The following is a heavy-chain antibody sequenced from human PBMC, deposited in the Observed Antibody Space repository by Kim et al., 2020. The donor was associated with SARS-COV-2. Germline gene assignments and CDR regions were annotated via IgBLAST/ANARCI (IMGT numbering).Heavy chain of an antibody. CDR1: GGSISSSSYY. D-gene: IGHD7-27*01. CDR3: ARGGWGSYRYGDY. CDR2: IYYSWST. V-gene: IGHV4-39*07. J-gene: IGHJ4*01. Sequence: SETLSLTCTVSGGSISSSSYYWGWIRQPPGTGLEWIGSIYYSWSTYYNPSLTSRVTISVDTSKNQFSLKLSSVTAADTAEYYCARGGWGSYRYGDY.